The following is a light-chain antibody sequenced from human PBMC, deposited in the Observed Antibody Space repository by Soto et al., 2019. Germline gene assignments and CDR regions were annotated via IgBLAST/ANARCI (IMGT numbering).Light chain of an antibody. Sequence: HSALTQPPSASGTLGQRVTISCSGSSSNIGSNTVNWYQQLPGTAPKLLIYSNNQRPSGVPDRFSGSKSGTSASLAISGLQSEDEADYYCAAWDDSLNGGVFGTGTKVTVL. V-gene: IGLV1-44*01. J-gene: IGLJ1*01. CDR1: SSNIGSNT. CDR2: SNN. CDR3: AAWDDSLNGGV.